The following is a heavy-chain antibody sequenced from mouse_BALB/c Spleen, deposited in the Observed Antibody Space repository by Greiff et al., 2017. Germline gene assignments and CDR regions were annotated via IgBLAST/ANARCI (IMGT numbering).Heavy chain of an antibody. V-gene: IGHV1-14*01. Sequence: VQLQQSGPELVKPGASVKMSCKASGYTFTSYVMHWVKQKPGQGLEWIGYINPYNDGTKYNEKFKGKATLTTDKSSSTAYMELSSLTSEDSAVYYCARVYYGNYRYAMDYWGQGTSVTVSS. CDR2: INPYNDGT. CDR3: ARVYYGNYRYAMDY. D-gene: IGHD2-1*01. J-gene: IGHJ4*01. CDR1: GYTFTSYV.